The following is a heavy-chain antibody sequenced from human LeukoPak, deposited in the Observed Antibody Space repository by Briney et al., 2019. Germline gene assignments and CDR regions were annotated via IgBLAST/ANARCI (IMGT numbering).Heavy chain of an antibody. Sequence: ASVKVSCKASGYTFTGYYMHWVRQAPGQGLEWMGWINPNSGGTNYAQKFQGRVTMTRDTSISTAYMELSRLRSDDTAVYYCARGDCSSTSCYLSSGDYWGQGTLVTVS. D-gene: IGHD2-2*01. V-gene: IGHV1-2*02. CDR2: INPNSGGT. CDR1: GYTFTGYY. J-gene: IGHJ4*02. CDR3: ARGDCSSTSCYLSSGDY.